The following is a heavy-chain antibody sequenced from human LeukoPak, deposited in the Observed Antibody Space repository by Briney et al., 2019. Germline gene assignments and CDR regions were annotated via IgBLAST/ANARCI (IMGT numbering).Heavy chain of an antibody. D-gene: IGHD1-26*01. V-gene: IGHV3-33*01. CDR1: GFTFSTSA. CDR2: IWADEKYK. Sequence: GGSLRLSCVASGFTFSTSAMHWVRQTPGKGLEWVSVIWADEKYKDYVDSVKGRFTISRDNSGNTLYLQMSSLRAEDTAVYYCARARLASGGWYFAHWGQGTLVTVSS. CDR3: ARARLASGGWYFAH. J-gene: IGHJ4*02.